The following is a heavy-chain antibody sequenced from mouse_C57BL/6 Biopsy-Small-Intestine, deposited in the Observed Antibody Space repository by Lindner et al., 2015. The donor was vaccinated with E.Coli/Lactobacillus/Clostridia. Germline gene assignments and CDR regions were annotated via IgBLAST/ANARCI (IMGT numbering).Heavy chain of an antibody. J-gene: IGHJ4*01. Sequence: VQLQESGAELVRPGTSVKMSCKASGYTFTNYWIGWAKQRPGHGLEWIGDIYPGGGYTNYNEKSKGKATFTADTSSNTAYMQLSSLTTEDSAIYYCAGQDSSEAMDYWGQGTSVAVSS. CDR2: IYPGGGYT. CDR1: GYTFTNYW. CDR3: AGQDSSEAMDY. D-gene: IGHD3-2*02. V-gene: IGHV1-63*01.